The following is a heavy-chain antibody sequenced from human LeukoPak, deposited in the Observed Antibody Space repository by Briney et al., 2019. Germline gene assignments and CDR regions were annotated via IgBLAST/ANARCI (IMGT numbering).Heavy chain of an antibody. CDR3: ARDVAVAGGYYYYYYAMDV. V-gene: IGHV3-23*01. D-gene: IGHD6-19*01. CDR1: GFTFNSYA. CDR2: VSGSGGRT. Sequence: PGGSLRLSCAASGFTFNSYAMSWVRQAPGKGLEWVSAVSGSGGRTYYADSVQGRFTISRDNSKNTLYLQMNSLRAEDSTVYYCARDVAVAGGYYYYYYAMDVWGQGTTVTVSS. J-gene: IGHJ6*02.